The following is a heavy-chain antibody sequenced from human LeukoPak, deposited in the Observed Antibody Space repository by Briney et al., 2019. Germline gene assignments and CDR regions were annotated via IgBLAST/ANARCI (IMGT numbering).Heavy chain of an antibody. J-gene: IGHJ4*02. CDR2: IYYSGST. D-gene: IGHD3-22*01. CDR3: ARDYYDSSGYTSGFDY. Sequence: SQTLSLTCTVSGGSISSGGYYWSWIRQHPGKGLEWIGYIYYSGSTYYNPSLKSRVTISVDPSKNQFSLKLSSVTAADTAVYYCARDYYDSSGYTSGFDYWGQGTLVTVSS. V-gene: IGHV4-31*03. CDR1: GGSISSGGYY.